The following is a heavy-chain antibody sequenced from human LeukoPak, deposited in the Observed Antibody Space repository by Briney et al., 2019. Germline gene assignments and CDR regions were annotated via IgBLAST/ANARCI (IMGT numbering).Heavy chain of an antibody. CDR3: ARGSRLGMALTTFDF. V-gene: IGHV4-61*05. CDR1: GGSISSTSYY. D-gene: IGHD5-24*01. CDR2: VFPSGSA. Sequence: SETLSLTCTVSGGSISSTSYYWSWIRHPPGKGLQWIGYVFPSGSADYIPSLKSRVTISADTSKSQISLKLNSVTAADTAVYFCARGSRLGMALTTFDFWGQGTLVTVSS. J-gene: IGHJ4*02.